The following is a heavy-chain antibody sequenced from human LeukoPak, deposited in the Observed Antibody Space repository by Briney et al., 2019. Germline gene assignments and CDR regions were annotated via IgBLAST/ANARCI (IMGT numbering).Heavy chain of an antibody. D-gene: IGHD6-19*01. J-gene: IGHJ4*02. CDR1: GFTFSSYG. Sequence: GGSLRLSCAASGFTFSSYGMHWVPQAPGKGLEWVSVISYDGSNKYYADTVKGRFTISRHNSKNTLYLQMSSLRAEDTAVYYCAKDLVYRSGWYFDYWGQGTLVTVPS. CDR3: AKDLVYRSGWYFDY. V-gene: IGHV3-30*18. CDR2: ISYDGSNK.